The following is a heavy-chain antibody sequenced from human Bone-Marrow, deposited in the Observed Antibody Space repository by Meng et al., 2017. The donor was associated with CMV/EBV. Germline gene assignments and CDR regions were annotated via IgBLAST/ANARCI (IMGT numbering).Heavy chain of an antibody. CDR2: INPNSGGT. Sequence: ASVKVSCKASGYTFTGYYTHWVRQAPGQGLEWMGWINPNSGGTNYAQKFQGRVTMTRDTSISTAYMELSRLRSDDTAVYYCARSYDFWSGYYQINYYYGMDVWGQGTTVTVSS. CDR3: ARSYDFWSGYYQINYYYGMDV. J-gene: IGHJ6*02. D-gene: IGHD3-3*01. V-gene: IGHV1-2*02. CDR1: GYTFTGYY.